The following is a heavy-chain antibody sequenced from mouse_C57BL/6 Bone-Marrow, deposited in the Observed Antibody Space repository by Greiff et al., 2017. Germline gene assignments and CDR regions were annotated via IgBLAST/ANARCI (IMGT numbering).Heavy chain of an antibody. CDR3: ARRRGWFAY. Sequence: EVKLVVESGGDLVKPGGSLKLSCAASGFTFSSYGMSWVRQTPDKRLEWVATISSGGSYTYYPDSVKGRFTISRDNAKNTLYLQMSSLKSEDTAMYYCARRRGWFAYWGQGTLVTVSA. CDR2: ISSGGSYT. CDR1: GFTFSSYG. V-gene: IGHV5-6*02. J-gene: IGHJ3*01.